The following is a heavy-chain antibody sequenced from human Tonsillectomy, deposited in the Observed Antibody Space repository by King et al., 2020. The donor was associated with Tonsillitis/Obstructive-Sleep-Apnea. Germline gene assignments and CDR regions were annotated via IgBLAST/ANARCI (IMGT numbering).Heavy chain of an antibody. J-gene: IGHJ6*03. V-gene: IGHV4-59*08. Sequence: VQLQESGPGLVKPSETLSLTCTVSGGSISSYYWSWIRQPPGKGLEWIGYIYYSGSTNYNPSLKSRVTISVDTSKNQFSLKLSSGTAADTAVYYCARVPTGLYYYYYMDVWGKGTTVTVSS. CDR3: ARVPTGLYYYYYMDV. CDR2: IYYSGST. CDR1: GGSISSYY. D-gene: IGHD3-9*01.